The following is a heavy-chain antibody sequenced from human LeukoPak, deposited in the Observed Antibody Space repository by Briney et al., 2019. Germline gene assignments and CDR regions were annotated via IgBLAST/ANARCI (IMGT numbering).Heavy chain of an antibody. J-gene: IGHJ3*02. CDR2: ITSSGITI. Sequence: QTGGSLRLSCAASGFTFSTYTMTWVRQAPGKGLEWISYITSSGITIYYADSVRGRFTISRDNAKNSLYLQMNSLRAEDTAVYYCAKFGWGSHGFDIWGQGTMVTVSS. V-gene: IGHV3-48*04. CDR1: GFTFSTYT. D-gene: IGHD3-10*01. CDR3: AKFGWGSHGFDI.